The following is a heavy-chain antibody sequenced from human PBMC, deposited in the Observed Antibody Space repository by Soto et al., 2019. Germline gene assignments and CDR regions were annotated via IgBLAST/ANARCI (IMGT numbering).Heavy chain of an antibody. J-gene: IGHJ4*02. CDR2: IYPGDSDT. D-gene: IGHD2-2*01. V-gene: IGHV5-51*01. CDR1: GYSFTTYW. CDR3: ARHTYCSSTTCHRGGGNYFDY. Sequence: EVQLVQSGAEVKEPGESLKISCKGSGYSFTTYWIGWVRQMPGEGLEWMGIIYPGDSDTRYSPSFQGQVTISADKSISTAYLQWSSLKASDTAMYYCARHTYCSSTTCHRGGGNYFDYWGQGTPVTVSS.